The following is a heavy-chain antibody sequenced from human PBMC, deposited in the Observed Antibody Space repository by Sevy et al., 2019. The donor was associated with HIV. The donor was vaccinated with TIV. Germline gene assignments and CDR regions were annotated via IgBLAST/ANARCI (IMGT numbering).Heavy chain of an antibody. CDR1: EFTFSKYW. Sequence: GGSPRLSCAASEFTFSKYWMGWVRQAPGKGPEWVANIKGDGSDKYYLDSVKGRFTISRDNAKSSLYLRMNSLRDEDTATYYCVRGGGACDYWGQGTLVTVSS. V-gene: IGHV3-7*01. D-gene: IGHD2-21*02. J-gene: IGHJ4*02. CDR2: IKGDGSDK. CDR3: VRGGGACDY.